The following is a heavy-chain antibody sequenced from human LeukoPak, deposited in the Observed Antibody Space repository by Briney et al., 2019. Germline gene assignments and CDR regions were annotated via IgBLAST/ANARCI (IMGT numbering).Heavy chain of an antibody. Sequence: GGSLRLSCAASGFTFSNYWMTWVRQAPGKGLEWVANIKGDGRVRNYVDSLKDRFTISRDIDKKLLYLQMNSLRVEDTATYYCARDLDVLLRRVEWYDAYDMWGQGTAVTVSS. D-gene: IGHD3-16*01. V-gene: IGHV3-7*01. J-gene: IGHJ3*02. CDR2: IKGDGRVR. CDR3: ARDLDVLLRRVEWYDAYDM. CDR1: GFTFSNYW.